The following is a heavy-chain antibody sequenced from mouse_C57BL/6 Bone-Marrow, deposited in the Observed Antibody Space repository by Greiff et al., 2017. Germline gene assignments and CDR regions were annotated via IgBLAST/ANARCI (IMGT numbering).Heavy chain of an antibody. V-gene: IGHV1-7*01. CDR2: INPSSGYT. D-gene: IGHD3-2*02. Sequence: VQLQQSGAELAKPGASVKLSCKASGYTFTSYWMHWVKQRPGQGLEWIGYINPSSGYTKYNQKFKDKATLTADKSSSTAYMQLRSLTYEDSAVYYCARAPRQLRLRVGYFDYWGQGTTLTVSS. J-gene: IGHJ2*01. CDR1: GYTFTSYW. CDR3: ARAPRQLRLRVGYFDY.